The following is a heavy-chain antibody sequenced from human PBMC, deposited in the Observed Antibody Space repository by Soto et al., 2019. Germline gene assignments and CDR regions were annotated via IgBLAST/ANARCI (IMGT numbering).Heavy chain of an antibody. D-gene: IGHD3-22*01. J-gene: IGHJ4*02. V-gene: IGHV1-18*01. CDR1: GYSFATAG. Sequence: QVKLVQSGTEVKKPGASMKVSCKASGYSFATAGISWVRQAPGQGLEWMGWISAYNGNTNYDRKLQDRVTMTTNTSTSTAYLELRSLRSDDTAVYYCARAGQYYDSSGYANWGQGTLVTVSS. CDR3: ARAGQYYDSSGYAN. CDR2: ISAYNGNT.